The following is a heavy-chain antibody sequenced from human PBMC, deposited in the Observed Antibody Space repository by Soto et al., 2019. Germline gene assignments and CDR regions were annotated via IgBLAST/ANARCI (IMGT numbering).Heavy chain of an antibody. CDR2: ISYDGSNK. CDR3: AKDRSSSWSFDY. D-gene: IGHD6-13*01. V-gene: IGHV3-30*18. Sequence: QVQLVESGGGVVQPGRSLRLSCAASGFTFSRNGRHWVRQAPGKVLEWVAVISYDGSNKYYADSVKGRFTISRDNSKNTLYLQMKSLRAEDTAVYYCAKDRSSSWSFDYWGQGTLVTVSS. J-gene: IGHJ4*02. CDR1: GFTFSRNG.